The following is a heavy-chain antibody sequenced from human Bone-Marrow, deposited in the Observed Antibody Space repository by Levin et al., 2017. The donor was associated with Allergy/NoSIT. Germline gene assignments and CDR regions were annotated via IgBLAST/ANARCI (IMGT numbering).Heavy chain of an antibody. CDR1: GFTFSSYS. CDR2: ISSSSSYI. CDR3: ARESGAVAGADFDY. J-gene: IGHJ4*02. Sequence: ASVKVSCAASGFTFSSYSMNWVRQAPGKGLEWVSSISSSSSYIYYADSVKGRFTISRDNAKNSLYLQMNSLRAEDTAVYYCARESGAVAGADFDYWGQGTLVTVSS. D-gene: IGHD6-19*01. V-gene: IGHV3-21*01.